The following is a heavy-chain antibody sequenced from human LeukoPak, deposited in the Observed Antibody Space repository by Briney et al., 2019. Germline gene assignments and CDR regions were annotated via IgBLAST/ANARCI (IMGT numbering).Heavy chain of an antibody. J-gene: IGHJ5*02. D-gene: IGHD3-10*01. CDR1: GGSFSDYS. Sequence: SETLSLTCAVYGGSFSDYSWTWIRQPPGKGLEWIGEINQSGGTNHNPSLMSRVTISVDTSKNQFSLKLSSVTAADTAVYYCARAQYYYGSGSLNWFDPWGRGTLVTVSS. V-gene: IGHV4-34*01. CDR3: ARAQYYYGSGSLNWFDP. CDR2: INQSGGT.